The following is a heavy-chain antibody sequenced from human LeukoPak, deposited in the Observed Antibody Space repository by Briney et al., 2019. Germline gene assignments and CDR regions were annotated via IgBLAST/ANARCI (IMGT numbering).Heavy chain of an antibody. V-gene: IGHV4-59*01. D-gene: IGHD3-10*01. J-gene: IGHJ4*02. CDR1: GGSISSYY. Sequence: SETLSLTCTVSGGSISSYYWSWIRQPPGKGLEWIGYIYYSGSTNYNPSLKSRVTISVDTSKNQFSLKLSSVTAADTAVYYCARAIRRFGEFDLDYWGQGTLVTVSS. CDR2: IYYSGST. CDR3: ARAIRRFGEFDLDY.